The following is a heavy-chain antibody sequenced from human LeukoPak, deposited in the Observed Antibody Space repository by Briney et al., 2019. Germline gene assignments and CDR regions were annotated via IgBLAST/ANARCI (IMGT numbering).Heavy chain of an antibody. V-gene: IGHV3-9*01. CDR3: AKDGYSSSWYFGAFDI. CDR1: GNYW. J-gene: IGHJ3*02. Sequence: GGSLRLSCAASGNYWMHWVRQAPGKGLEWVSGISWNSGSIGYADSVKGRFTISRDNAKNSLYLQMNSLRAEDTALYYCAKDGYSSSWYFGAFDIWGQGTMVTVSS. D-gene: IGHD6-13*01. CDR2: ISWNSGSI.